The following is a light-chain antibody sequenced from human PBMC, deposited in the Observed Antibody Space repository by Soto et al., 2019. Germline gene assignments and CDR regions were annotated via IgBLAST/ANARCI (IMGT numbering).Light chain of an antibody. V-gene: IGKV1-9*01. J-gene: IGKJ1*01. CDR1: QDIAIY. CDR3: QQYGSSSWT. Sequence: IQLTQSTSSLSASVGDRVTITCRASQDIAIYLAWYQQKPGEAPKLLIYAASTLYGGVPSRFSGSGSGTDFTLTISSLEPEDFAVYYCQQYGSSSWTFGQGTKVDI. CDR2: AAS.